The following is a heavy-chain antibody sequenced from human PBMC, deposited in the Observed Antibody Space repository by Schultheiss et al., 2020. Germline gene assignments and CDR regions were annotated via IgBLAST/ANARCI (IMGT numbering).Heavy chain of an antibody. CDR3: ASQTYYDFWSGYFYGMDV. CDR2: IYYSGNT. D-gene: IGHD3-3*01. Sequence: SETLSLTCAVYGGSFSGYYWSWIRQPPGKGLEWIGYIYYSGNTNYNPSLKSRVTLSVDTSKNQFSLKLSSVTAADTAVYYCASQTYYDFWSGYFYGMDVWGQGTTVTVSS. CDR1: GGSFSGYY. J-gene: IGHJ6*02. V-gene: IGHV4-59*08.